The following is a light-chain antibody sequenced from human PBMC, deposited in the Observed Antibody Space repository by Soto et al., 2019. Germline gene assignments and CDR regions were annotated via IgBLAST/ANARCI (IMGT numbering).Light chain of an antibody. CDR3: CSYAGKYTVL. CDR2: DVT. CDR1: SRDVGIYNY. V-gene: IGLV2-11*01. J-gene: IGLJ2*01. Sequence: QSALTQPRSVSGSPGQSVTVSCTGTSRDVGIYNYVSWYQQRPGAAPKVMIYDVTKRPSGVPDRFSGSKSANTASLTISGLQADDEADYYCCSYAGKYTVLFGGGTKGTVL.